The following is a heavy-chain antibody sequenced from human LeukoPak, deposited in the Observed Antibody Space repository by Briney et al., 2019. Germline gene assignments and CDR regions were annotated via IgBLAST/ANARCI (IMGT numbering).Heavy chain of an antibody. Sequence: GGSLRLSCAASGFTFSSYAMSWVRQAPGKGLEWVSAISGSGGSTYYADSVKGRFTISRDNAKNSLYLQMNSLRAEDTAVYYCAREVRYDFWSGYRYFDYWGQGTLVTVFS. CDR3: AREVRYDFWSGYRYFDY. V-gene: IGHV3-23*01. CDR2: ISGSGGST. CDR1: GFTFSSYA. J-gene: IGHJ4*02. D-gene: IGHD3-3*01.